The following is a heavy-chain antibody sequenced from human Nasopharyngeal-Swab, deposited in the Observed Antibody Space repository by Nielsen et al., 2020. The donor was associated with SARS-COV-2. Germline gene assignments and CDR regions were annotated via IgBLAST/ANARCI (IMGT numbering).Heavy chain of an antibody. CDR3: ARVNDGGGIVPASYSFFMDV. CDR2: ITRSGNT. D-gene: IGHD2-2*01. J-gene: IGHJ6*03. V-gene: IGHV4-34*01. Sequence: SETLSLTCSLNGVSFSGYHWGWIRQSPGKGLEWIGDITRSGNTNYNPALKSRVIMSVDTSKDEFSLKLTSVTAVDTAIYFCARVNDGGGIVPASYSFFMDVWGKGTSVAVSS. CDR1: GVSFSGYH.